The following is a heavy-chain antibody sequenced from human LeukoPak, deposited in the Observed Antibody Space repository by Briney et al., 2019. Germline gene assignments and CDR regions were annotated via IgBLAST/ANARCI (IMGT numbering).Heavy chain of an antibody. J-gene: IGHJ4*02. D-gene: IGHD5-24*01. CDR1: GGSISSSSYY. V-gene: IGHV4-30-4*08. CDR3: ARAMVEMATPDY. Sequence: SETLSLTCTVSGGSISSSSYYWGWIRQPPGKGLEWIGYIYYSGSTYYNPSLKSRVTISVDTSKNQFSLKLSSVTAADTAVYYCARAMVEMATPDYWGQGTLVTVSS. CDR2: IYYSGST.